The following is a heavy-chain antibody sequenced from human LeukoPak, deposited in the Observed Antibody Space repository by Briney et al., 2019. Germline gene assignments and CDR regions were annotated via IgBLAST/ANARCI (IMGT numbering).Heavy chain of an antibody. V-gene: IGHV4-38-2*02. Sequence: SETLSLTCTVSGYSISSGYYWGWIRQPPGKGLEWIGSIYHSGSTYYNPSLKSRVTISVDTSKNQFSLKLSSVTAADTAVYYCAWFGEFDDYWGQGTLVTVSS. J-gene: IGHJ4*02. CDR1: GYSISSGYY. D-gene: IGHD3-10*01. CDR2: IYHSGST. CDR3: AWFGEFDDY.